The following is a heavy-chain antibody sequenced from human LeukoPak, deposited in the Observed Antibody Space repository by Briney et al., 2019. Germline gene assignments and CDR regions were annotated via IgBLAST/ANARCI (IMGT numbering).Heavy chain of an antibody. D-gene: IGHD6-13*01. CDR1: GFTISNYY. V-gene: IGHV3-23*01. J-gene: IGHJ4*02. CDR2: ISGSGGNT. CDR3: AKGMQQLDY. Sequence: GGSLRLSCAASGFTISNYYMSWVRQAPGKGLEWVSAISGSGGNTYYADSVKGRFTISRDISQNTLYVQMNSLRAEDTAVYYCAKGMQQLDYWGQGTLVTVSS.